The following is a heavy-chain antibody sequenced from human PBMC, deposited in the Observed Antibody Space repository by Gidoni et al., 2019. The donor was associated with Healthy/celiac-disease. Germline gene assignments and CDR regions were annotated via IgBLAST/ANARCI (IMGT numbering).Heavy chain of an antibody. Sequence: QVQLQESGPGLVKPSQTLSLTCTVSGGSISSGGYSWSWIRQHPGKGLEWIGYIYYSGSTYYNPSLKSRVTISVDTSKNQFSLKLSSVTAADTAVYYCARAHQGDIVVVVAVYFDYWGQGTLVTVSS. V-gene: IGHV4-31*03. CDR3: ARAHQGDIVVVVAVYFDY. D-gene: IGHD2-15*01. J-gene: IGHJ4*02. CDR2: IYYSGST. CDR1: GGSISSGGYS.